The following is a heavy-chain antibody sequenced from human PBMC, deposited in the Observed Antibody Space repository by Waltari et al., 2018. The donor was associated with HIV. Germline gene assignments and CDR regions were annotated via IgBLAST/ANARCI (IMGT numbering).Heavy chain of an antibody. CDR1: GFTFVSYG. Sequence: VQLMESGGGVVQPGKSLRLSCATSGFTFVSYGFHWVRQAPGKGLEWVAVINYDGSNKFYAESVKGRFLISRDNSKNTLFLQMNSLRDEDTVLYYCARDKAPYSSSSAVDYWGQGTLVTVS. J-gene: IGHJ4*02. CDR2: INYDGSNK. D-gene: IGHD6-6*01. V-gene: IGHV3-33*01. CDR3: ARDKAPYSSSSAVDY.